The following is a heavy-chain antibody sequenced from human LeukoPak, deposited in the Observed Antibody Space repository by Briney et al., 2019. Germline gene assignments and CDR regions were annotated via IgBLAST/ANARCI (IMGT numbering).Heavy chain of an antibody. D-gene: IGHD3-10*01. V-gene: IGHV1-69*13. CDR2: IIPIFGTA. CDR1: GGTFISYV. Sequence: SVKVSCKASGGTFISYVISWVRQAPGQGHEWMGGIIPIFGTANYAQKFQGRVTITADESTSTAYMELSSLRSEDTAVYCCARYGGNDAFDIWGQGTMVTVSS. J-gene: IGHJ3*02. CDR3: ARYGGNDAFDI.